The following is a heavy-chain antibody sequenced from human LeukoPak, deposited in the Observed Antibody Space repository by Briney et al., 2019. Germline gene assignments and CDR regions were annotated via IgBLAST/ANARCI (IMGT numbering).Heavy chain of an antibody. CDR1: GGSISTYY. D-gene: IGHD1-26*01. CDR3: ARHGGTLDYFDY. V-gene: IGHV4-59*08. Sequence: SETLSLTCKVSGGSISTYYWSWIRQPPGKGLEWIGYISDGGVTSYNPSLKGCVTISVDSPKDRFSLRLTSLTAVDTALYYCARHGGTLDYFDYWGPGSLVTVSS. J-gene: IGHJ4*02. CDR2: ISDGGVT.